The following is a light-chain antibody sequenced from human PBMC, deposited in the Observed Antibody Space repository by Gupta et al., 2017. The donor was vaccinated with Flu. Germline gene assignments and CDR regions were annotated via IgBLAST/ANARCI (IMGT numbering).Light chain of an antibody. V-gene: IGLV3-21*02. J-gene: IGLJ2*01. CDR2: DDS. CDR1: NIGSKS. CDR3: QVWDSSSDHPL. Sequence: SYVLTQPPSVYVSPGQTARMTCGGNNIGSKSVHWYQQKPGQATVMVVYDDSDRPSVIPERFSGSNSGNTATLTISRVEAGDEADYCCQVWDSSSDHPLFGGGTKLTVL.